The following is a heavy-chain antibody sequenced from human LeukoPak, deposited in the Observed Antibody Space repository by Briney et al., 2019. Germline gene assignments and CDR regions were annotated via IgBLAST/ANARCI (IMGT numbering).Heavy chain of an antibody. CDR1: GYTFTGYY. V-gene: IGHV1-2*02. D-gene: IGHD6-19*01. J-gene: IGHJ5*02. CDR3: ARARSSSGWYNWFDP. CDR2: INPNSGGT. Sequence: ASVKVSCKSSGYTFTGYYMHWVRQAPGQGLAWMGWINPNSGGTNYAQKFQGRVTMTRDTSISTAYMELSRLRSDDTAVYYCARARSSSGWYNWFDPWGQGTLVTVSS.